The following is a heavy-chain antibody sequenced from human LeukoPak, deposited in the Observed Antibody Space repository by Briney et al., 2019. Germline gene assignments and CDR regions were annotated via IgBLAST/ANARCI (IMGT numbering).Heavy chain of an antibody. Sequence: SETLSLTCAVYGGSFSGYYWSWIRQPPGKGLEWIGEINHSGSTNYNPSLKSRVTISVDTSKNQFSLKLSSVTAADTAVYYCARDNIVVVAATKAYHFDYWGQGTLGTVSS. D-gene: IGHD2-15*01. CDR2: INHSGST. CDR3: ARDNIVVVAATKAYHFDY. V-gene: IGHV4-34*01. J-gene: IGHJ4*02. CDR1: GGSFSGYY.